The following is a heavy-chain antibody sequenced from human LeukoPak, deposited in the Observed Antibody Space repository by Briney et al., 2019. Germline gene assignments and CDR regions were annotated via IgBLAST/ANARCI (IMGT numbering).Heavy chain of an antibody. Sequence: GESLKISCKGSGYSFTSYWIGWVRQMPGKGLERMGIIYPGDSDTRYSPSFQGQVTISADKSISTAYLQWSSLKASDTAMYYCARRAAAGTLAVGWFDPWGQGTLVTVSS. V-gene: IGHV5-51*01. D-gene: IGHD6-13*01. CDR3: ARRAAAGTLAVGWFDP. CDR2: IYPGDSDT. J-gene: IGHJ5*02. CDR1: GYSFTSYW.